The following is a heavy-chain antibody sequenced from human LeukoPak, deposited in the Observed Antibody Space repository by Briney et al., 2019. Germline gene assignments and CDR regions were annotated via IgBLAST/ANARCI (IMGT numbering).Heavy chain of an antibody. V-gene: IGHV4-39*07. CDR1: GGSISSSSYS. Sequence: SETLSLTCTVSGGSISSSSYSWGWIRQPPGKGLEWIGSIYYSGSTYYNPSLKSRVTISVDTSKNQFSLKLSSVTAADTAVYYCARVAYYYGMDVWGQGTTVTVSS. CDR3: ARVAYYYGMDV. CDR2: IYYSGST. J-gene: IGHJ6*02.